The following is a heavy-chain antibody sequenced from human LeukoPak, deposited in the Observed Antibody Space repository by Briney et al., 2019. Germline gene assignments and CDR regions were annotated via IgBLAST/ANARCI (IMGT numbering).Heavy chain of an antibody. CDR3: ARYYYDSSGYLDY. J-gene: IGHJ4*02. D-gene: IGHD3-22*01. CDR2: ISAYNGNT. V-gene: IGHV1-18*01. Sequence: ASVKVSFKASGYTFTSYGISWVRPAPGQGVGWMGWISAYNGNTNYAQKLQGRVTMTTDSSTSTAYMELRSLRSEDTAVYYCARYYYDSSGYLDYWGQGTLVTVSS. CDR1: GYTFTSYG.